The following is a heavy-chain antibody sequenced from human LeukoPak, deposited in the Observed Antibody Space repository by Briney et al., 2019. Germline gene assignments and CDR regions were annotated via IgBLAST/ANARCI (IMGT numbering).Heavy chain of an antibody. CDR3: ARDRSGWSRDLDY. J-gene: IGHJ4*02. CDR1: GGTFSSYA. V-gene: IGHV1-69*01. D-gene: IGHD6-19*01. Sequence: SVKVSCKASGGTFSSYAISWVRQAPGQGLEWMGGIIPIFGTANYAQKFQGRVTITADESTSTVYMELSSLRSEDTAVYYCARDRSGWSRDLDYWGQGTLVTVSS. CDR2: IIPIFGTA.